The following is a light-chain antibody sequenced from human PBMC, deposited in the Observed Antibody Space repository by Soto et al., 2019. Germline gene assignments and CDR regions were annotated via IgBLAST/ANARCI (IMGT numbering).Light chain of an antibody. CDR1: QSVSNNY. CDR2: VAS. V-gene: IGKV3-20*01. J-gene: IGKJ1*01. CDR3: QQYSSSGT. Sequence: EIVLTHSPGTLSLSPGERATLSCRASQSVSNNYLAWYQQKPGQAPRLLIYVASNRATGIPDRFSGSGSGTDFTLTISRLEPEDFAVYYCQQYSSSGTFGQGTKVDIK.